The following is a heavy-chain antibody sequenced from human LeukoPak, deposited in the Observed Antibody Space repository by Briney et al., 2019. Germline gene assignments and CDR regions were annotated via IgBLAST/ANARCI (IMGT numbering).Heavy chain of an antibody. D-gene: IGHD2-15*01. V-gene: IGHV3-74*01. J-gene: IGHJ4*02. CDR3: ARDRSYSLDY. CDR1: GFTFSVYW. CDR2: INGDGSST. Sequence: GGSLRLSCAASGFTFSVYWMHWVRQVPGKGLVWVSRINGDGSSTTYADSVKGRFTISRDNAKNTLALQMNSLRAEDTAVYYCARDRSYSLDYWGQGTLVTVSS.